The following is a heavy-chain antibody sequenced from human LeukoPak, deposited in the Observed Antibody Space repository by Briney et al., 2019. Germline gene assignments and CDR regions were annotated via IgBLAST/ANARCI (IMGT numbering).Heavy chain of an antibody. J-gene: IGHJ4*02. CDR1: GFTFGDCG. CDR3: AKARDVRVVTPYFFDY. V-gene: IGHV3-20*04. Sequence: PGGSLRLSCAASGFTFGDCGMSWVRQAPGKGLEWVSGINWNGGSPRYADSVKGRFTISRDNSKSTMYLQMSSLRAEDTAVYYCAKARDVRVVTPYFFDYWGQGTLVTVSS. CDR2: INWNGGSP. D-gene: IGHD4-23*01.